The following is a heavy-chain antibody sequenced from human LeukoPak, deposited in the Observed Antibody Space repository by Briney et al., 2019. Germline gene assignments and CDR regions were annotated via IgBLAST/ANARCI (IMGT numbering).Heavy chain of an antibody. CDR1: GFTFSSYA. Sequence: GGSLRLSCAASGFTFSSYAMSWVRQAPGKGLEWVGRIKSKSDGGTTDFAAPVKGRFTISRDDSQNTLSLQMNSLKTEDSAFYYCTTEIHWGQGALVTVSS. CDR2: IKSKSDGGTT. CDR3: TTEIH. V-gene: IGHV3-15*01. J-gene: IGHJ4*02.